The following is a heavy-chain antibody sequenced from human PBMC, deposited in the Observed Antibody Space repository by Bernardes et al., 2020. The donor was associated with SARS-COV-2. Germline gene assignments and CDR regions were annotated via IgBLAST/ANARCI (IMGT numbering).Heavy chain of an antibody. D-gene: IGHD4-4*01. CDR3: AKVMYDYKYYYGMDF. V-gene: IGHV3-23*01. J-gene: IGHJ6*02. CDR1: GFTFSNYV. CDR2: VSCSGGST. Sequence: GGSLRLSCAASGFTFSNYVINWVRQPPGKGLEWVSGVSCSGGSTFYADSVKGRFTISRDIGRNTVFLQLNRLRAEDTAVYYCAKVMYDYKYYYGMDFWGQGTTVTVSS.